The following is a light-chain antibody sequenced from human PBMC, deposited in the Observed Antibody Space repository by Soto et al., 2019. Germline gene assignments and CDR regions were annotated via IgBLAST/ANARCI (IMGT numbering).Light chain of an antibody. CDR2: DVN. J-gene: IGLJ2*01. CDR3: CSYAGSYTVV. Sequence: QSVLTQPRSVSGSPGQSVTISCTGTSSDVGGYNYVSRYQQHPGKAPKLMIYDVNKRPSGVPDRFSGSKSGNTASLTISGLQAEDEADYYCCSYAGSYTVVFGGGTKLTVL. V-gene: IGLV2-11*01. CDR1: SSDVGGYNY.